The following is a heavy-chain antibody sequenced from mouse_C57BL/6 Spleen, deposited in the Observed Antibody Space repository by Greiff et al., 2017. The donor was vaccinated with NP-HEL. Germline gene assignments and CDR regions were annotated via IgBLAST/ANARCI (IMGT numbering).Heavy chain of an antibody. Sequence: VQLQQPGAELVKPGASVKLSCKASGYTFTSYWMHWVKQRPGQGLEWIGMIHPNSGSTNYNEKFKSKATLTVDKSSSTAYMQLSSLTSEDSAVYYCARRGYYYGSSYNYYAMDYWGQGTSVTVSS. CDR1: GYTFTSYW. V-gene: IGHV1-64*01. J-gene: IGHJ4*01. D-gene: IGHD1-1*01. CDR3: ARRGYYYGSSYNYYAMDY. CDR2: IHPNSGST.